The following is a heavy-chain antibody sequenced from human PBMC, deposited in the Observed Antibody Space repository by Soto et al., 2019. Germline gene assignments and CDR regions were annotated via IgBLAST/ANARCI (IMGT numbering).Heavy chain of an antibody. CDR2: IYYSGST. CDR1: GGSISSGGYY. D-gene: IGHD1-26*01. Sequence: PSETLSLTCPVSGGSISSGGYYWSWIRQHPGKGLEWIGYIYYSGSTYYNRSLKSRVTISVDTSKNQFSLKLSSVTAADTAVYYCARGNEPIGGGATYYFDYWGQGTLVTVSS. V-gene: IGHV4-31*03. CDR3: ARGNEPIGGGATYYFDY. J-gene: IGHJ4*02.